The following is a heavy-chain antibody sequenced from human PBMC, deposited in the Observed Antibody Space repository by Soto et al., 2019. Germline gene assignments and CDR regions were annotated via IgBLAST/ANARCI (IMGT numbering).Heavy chain of an antibody. V-gene: IGHV4-59*08. J-gene: IGHJ5*02. CDR2: IYYSGST. D-gene: IGHD3-22*01. CDR1: GGSISSYY. CDR3: ARLVRYYYDSSGYHNWFDP. Sequence: SETLSLTCTVSGGSISSYYWSWIRQPPGKGLEWIGYIYYSGSTNYNPSLKSRVTISVDKSKNQFSLKLSSVTAADTAVYYCARLVRYYYDSSGYHNWFDPWGQGTLVTVSS.